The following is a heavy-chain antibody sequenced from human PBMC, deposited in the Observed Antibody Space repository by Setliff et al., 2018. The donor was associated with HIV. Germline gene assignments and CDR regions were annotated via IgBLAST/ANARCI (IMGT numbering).Heavy chain of an antibody. CDR3: ASDRYDSTSYYWYFDL. D-gene: IGHD3-22*01. Sequence: PSETLSLTCTVSGGSVTSGNFYWSWIRQPAGKGLEWIGRIHTSGSINYNPSLKSRVTISLDTSKNQFSLKLSSVTAADTAVYYCASDRYDSTSYYWYFDLWGRGTLVTVSS. J-gene: IGHJ2*01. CDR1: GGSVTSGNFY. V-gene: IGHV4-61*02. CDR2: IHTSGSI.